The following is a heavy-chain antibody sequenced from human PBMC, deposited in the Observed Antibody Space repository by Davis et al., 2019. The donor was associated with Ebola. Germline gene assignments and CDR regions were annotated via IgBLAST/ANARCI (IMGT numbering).Heavy chain of an antibody. CDR1: GYTFTSYY. Sequence: ASVKVSCKASGYTFTSYYMHWVRQAPGQGLEWMGIINPSGGSTTYAQKFQGRVTMTRDTSTSTVYMELSSLRSEDTAVYYCAREPLMVQGVHNYYYYYGMDVWGQGTTVTVSS. V-gene: IGHV1-46*01. D-gene: IGHD3-10*01. CDR3: AREPLMVQGVHNYYYYYGMDV. CDR2: INPSGGST. J-gene: IGHJ6*02.